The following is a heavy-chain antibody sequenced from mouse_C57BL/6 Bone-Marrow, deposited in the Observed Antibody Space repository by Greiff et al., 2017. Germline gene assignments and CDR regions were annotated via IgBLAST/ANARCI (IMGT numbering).Heavy chain of an antibody. CDR3: ARSKNRCCWFAY. Sequence: VKVVESGAELVRPGTSVKVSCKASGYAFTHYLIEWVKQRPGQGLEWIGVINPGSGGTTYTEKFKGKATLTADKSSSTADMQLSSLTSEDSAVYCCARSKNRCCWFAYWGQGTVVTVSA. J-gene: IGHJ3*01. V-gene: IGHV1-54*01. CDR1: GYAFTHYL. CDR2: INPGSGGT.